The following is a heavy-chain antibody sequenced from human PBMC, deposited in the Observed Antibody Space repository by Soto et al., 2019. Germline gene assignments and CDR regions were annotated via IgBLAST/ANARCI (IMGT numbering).Heavy chain of an antibody. CDR2: IYYSGTT. J-gene: IGHJ4*02. V-gene: IGHV4-28*01. D-gene: IGHD1-26*01. CDR1: GYSLTSINW. CDR3: ARREIQGPIDY. Sequence: SETLYLTCAVSGYSLTSINWWGWIRQPPGKGLEWIGYIYYSGTTYYNPSLKSRVTMSVDTSKNQFSLKLTSVTAVDTAVYYCARREIQGPIDYWGQG.